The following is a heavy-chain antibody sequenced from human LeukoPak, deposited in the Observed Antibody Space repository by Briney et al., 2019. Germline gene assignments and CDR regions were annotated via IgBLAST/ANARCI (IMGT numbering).Heavy chain of an antibody. V-gene: IGHV4-34*01. J-gene: IGHJ6*03. CDR2: INHSGST. Sequence: PSETLSLTCAVYGGSFSGYYWSWIRQPPGKGLEWIGEINHSGSTNYNPSLKSRVTISVDTSKNQFSLKLSSVTAADTAVYYCARHYYYYYMDVWGKGTTVTIPS. CDR3: ARHYYYYYMDV. CDR1: GGSFSGYY.